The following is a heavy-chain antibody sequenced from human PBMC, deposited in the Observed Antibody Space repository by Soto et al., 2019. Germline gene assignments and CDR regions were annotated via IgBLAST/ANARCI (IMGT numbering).Heavy chain of an antibody. J-gene: IGHJ5*02. D-gene: IGHD3-22*01. CDR2: IYHSGIT. CDR1: GGSISSSNW. Sequence: PSETLSLTFAVSGGSISSSNWWSWVRQPPGKGLEWIGEIYHSGITNYNPALKIRVTISVDKSKNQFSLKLSSVTAEDTAVYYCARDPSGYSPNWFDPWGQGTLVTVSS. V-gene: IGHV4-4*02. CDR3: ARDPSGYSPNWFDP.